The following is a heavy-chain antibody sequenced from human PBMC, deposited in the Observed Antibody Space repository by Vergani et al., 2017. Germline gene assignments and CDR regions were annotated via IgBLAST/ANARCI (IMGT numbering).Heavy chain of an antibody. V-gene: IGHV3-7*03. CDR3: AKLGYTVQMGFFQN. CDR1: GFTFSSYW. D-gene: IGHD3-3*01. CDR2: IKQAGSEK. Sequence: VQLVESGGGVVQPGGSLRLSCAASGFTFSSYWMSWVRQAPGKGLELVANIKQAGSEKYYVDSVKGRFTISRDNSKNKLYLQLNSLRAEDTAVYYCAKLGYTVQMGFFQNWGQGTLVTVSS. J-gene: IGHJ4*02.